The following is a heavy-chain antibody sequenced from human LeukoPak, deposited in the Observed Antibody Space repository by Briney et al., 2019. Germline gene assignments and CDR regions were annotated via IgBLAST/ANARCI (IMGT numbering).Heavy chain of an antibody. CDR3: ARSTYCSGGSCSHNWFDP. CDR1: GGSISSSNW. Sequence: SGTLSLTCAVSGGSISSSNWWSWVRQPPGKGLEWIGSIYYSGSTYYNPSLKSRVTISVDTSKNQFSLKPSSVTAADTAVYYCARSTYCSGGSCSHNWFDPWGQGTLVTVSS. V-gene: IGHV4-4*02. J-gene: IGHJ5*02. CDR2: IYYSGST. D-gene: IGHD2-15*01.